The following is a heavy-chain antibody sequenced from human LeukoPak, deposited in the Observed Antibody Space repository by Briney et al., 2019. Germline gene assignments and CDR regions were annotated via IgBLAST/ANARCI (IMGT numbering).Heavy chain of an antibody. J-gene: IGHJ4*02. D-gene: IGHD5-24*01. Sequence: GGSLRLSCAASGFTFSAYSMNWVRQAPGKGLEWVSYIGISSGNTKYADSVKGRFTISGDKAKNSLYLQMNSLRVEDTAVYCCARDYKYAFDNWGQGTLVTVSS. CDR1: GFTFSAYS. CDR2: IGISSGNT. CDR3: ARDYKYAFDN. V-gene: IGHV3-48*01.